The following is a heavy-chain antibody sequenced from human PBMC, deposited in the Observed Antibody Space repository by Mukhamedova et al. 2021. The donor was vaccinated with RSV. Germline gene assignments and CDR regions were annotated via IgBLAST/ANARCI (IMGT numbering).Heavy chain of an antibody. D-gene: IGHD6-19*01. CDR3: AKDLVYIEVAVDEDAFDI. CDR2: ISSTGSRT. Sequence: AMNWVRQAPGKGLEWVSAISSTGSRTYYADSVKGRFTISRDNSKRTVFLQMNSLKLDDSALYYCAKDLVYIEVAVDEDAFDIWG. V-gene: IGHV3-23*01. CDR1: A. J-gene: IGHJ3*02.